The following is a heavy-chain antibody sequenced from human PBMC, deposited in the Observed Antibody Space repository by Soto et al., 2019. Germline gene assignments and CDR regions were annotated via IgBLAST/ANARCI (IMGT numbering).Heavy chain of an antibody. D-gene: IGHD2-21*02. Sequence: PSETLSLTCTVSGGSISSVDYYWSWIRQPPGKGLEWIGYIYYSGSTNYNPSLKSRVTISVDTSKNQFSLNLSSVTAADTAVYYCARHLPYCGGDCYSLDYWGQGTLVTVSS. CDR1: GGSISSVDYY. J-gene: IGHJ4*02. V-gene: IGHV4-30-4*01. CDR2: IYYSGST. CDR3: ARHLPYCGGDCYSLDY.